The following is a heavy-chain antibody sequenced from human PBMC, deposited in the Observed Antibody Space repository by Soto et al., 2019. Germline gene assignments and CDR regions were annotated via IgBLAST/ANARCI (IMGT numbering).Heavy chain of an antibody. CDR3: ARDFGGGYCSGGSCYYPYYYGMDV. J-gene: IGHJ6*02. CDR1: GGTFSSYA. D-gene: IGHD2-15*01. CDR2: IIPIFGTA. V-gene: IGHV1-69*12. Sequence: QVQLVQSGAEVKKPGSSVKVSCKASGGTFSSYAISWVRQAPGQGLEWMGGIIPIFGTANYAQKFQGRVTITADESTRTAYMELSSLRSEDTAVYYCARDFGGGYCSGGSCYYPYYYGMDVWGQGTTVTVSS.